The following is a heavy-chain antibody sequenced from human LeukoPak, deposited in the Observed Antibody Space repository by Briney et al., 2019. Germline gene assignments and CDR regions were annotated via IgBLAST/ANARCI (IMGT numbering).Heavy chain of an antibody. D-gene: IGHD6-13*01. CDR3: ARTRYSSSWLYYFDY. CDR2: ISGSGGST. Sequence: PGGSLRLSCAASGFTFSSYAMSWVRQAPGKGLEWDSAISGSGGSTYYADSVKGRFTISRDNSKNTLYLQMNSLRAEDTAVYYCARTRYSSSWLYYFDYWGQGTLVTVSS. CDR1: GFTFSSYA. J-gene: IGHJ4*02. V-gene: IGHV3-23*01.